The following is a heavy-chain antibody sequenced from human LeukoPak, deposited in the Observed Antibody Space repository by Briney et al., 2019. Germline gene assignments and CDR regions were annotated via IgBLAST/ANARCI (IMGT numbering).Heavy chain of an antibody. J-gene: IGHJ4*02. V-gene: IGHV7-4-1*02. CDR3: ARVPYSSGWYFDY. CDR1: GYSFTGKY. D-gene: IGHD6-19*01. Sequence: ASVKVSCKASGYSFTGKYMHWVRQAPGQGLEWMGWINTNTGNPTYAQGFTGRFVFSLDTSVSTAYLQISSLKAEDTAVYYCARVPYSSGWYFDYWGQGTLVTVSS. CDR2: INTNTGNP.